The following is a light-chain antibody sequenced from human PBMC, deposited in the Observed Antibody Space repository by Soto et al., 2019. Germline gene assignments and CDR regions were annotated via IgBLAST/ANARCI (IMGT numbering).Light chain of an antibody. Sequence: EIVMTQSPATLSVSPGERVTLSCRASESVSSSIAWYQQRTGQAPRLLIYGASTRATGIPARFSGSGSGTEFTLTIRSLQSEDFAIYYCQQYNKWRTFGQGTKVEIK. J-gene: IGKJ1*01. V-gene: IGKV3-15*01. CDR3: QQYNKWRT. CDR2: GAS. CDR1: ESVSSS.